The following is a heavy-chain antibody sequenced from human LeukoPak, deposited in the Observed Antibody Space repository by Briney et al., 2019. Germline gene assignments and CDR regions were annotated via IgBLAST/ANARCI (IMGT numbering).Heavy chain of an antibody. CDR3: AVLRFLEWSEGGFDY. Sequence: GRXGXXSISIISISIYYAHSLNRRFTISRDNAKNSLYLQMNSLRAEDTAVYYCAVLRFLEWSEGGFDYWGQGTLVTVSS. CDR2: ISIISISI. J-gene: IGHJ4*02. V-gene: IGHV3-21*01. D-gene: IGHD3-3*01.